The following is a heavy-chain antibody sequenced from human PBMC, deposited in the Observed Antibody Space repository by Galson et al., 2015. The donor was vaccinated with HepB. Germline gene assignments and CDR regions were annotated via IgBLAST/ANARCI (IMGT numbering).Heavy chain of an antibody. CDR1: GFTFSSYT. V-gene: IGHV3-30*04. J-gene: IGHJ4*02. D-gene: IGHD6-19*01. CDR3: AKKSGWYGGPIDY. CDR2: ISYDGSNK. Sequence: SLRLSCAASGFTFSSYTMHWVRQAPGKGLEWVAVISYDGSNKYHADSVKGRFTISRDNSKNTLYLQVNIVRTEDTAVYYCAKKSGWYGGPIDYWGQGTLVTVSS.